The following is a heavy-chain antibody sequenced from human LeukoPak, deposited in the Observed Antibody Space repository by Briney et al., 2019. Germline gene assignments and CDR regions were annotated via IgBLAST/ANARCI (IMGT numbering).Heavy chain of an antibody. J-gene: IGHJ4*02. Sequence: GGSLRLSCAASGFTFSSYGMHWVRQAPGKGLEWVAVIWYDGSNKYYADSVKGRFTISRDNSKNTLYLQMNSLRAEDTAVYYCARDSGSYYFHYWGQGTLVTVSS. CDR1: GFTFSSYG. CDR3: ARDSGSYYFHY. CDR2: IWYDGSNK. D-gene: IGHD1-26*01. V-gene: IGHV3-33*01.